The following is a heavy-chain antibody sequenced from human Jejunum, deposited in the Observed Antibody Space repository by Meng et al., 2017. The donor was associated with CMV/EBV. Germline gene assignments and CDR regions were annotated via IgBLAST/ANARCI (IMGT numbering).Heavy chain of an antibody. CDR2: VYMSGST. J-gene: IGHJ4*02. Sequence: QVHLQESGPGLVKPSETLSLTGSVSGGSISGYYWNWIRQPAGKGLEWIGRVYMSGSTNYNPSLRSRVAMSVDTSKTQFSLRLTSVTAADTAVYYCARDRMAAPGTFEYWGQGTLVTVSS. D-gene: IGHD6-13*01. V-gene: IGHV4-4*07. CDR1: GGSISGYY. CDR3: ARDRMAAPGTFEY.